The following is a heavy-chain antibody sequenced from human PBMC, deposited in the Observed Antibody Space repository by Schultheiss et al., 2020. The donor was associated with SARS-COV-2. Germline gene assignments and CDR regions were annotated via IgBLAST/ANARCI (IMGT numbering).Heavy chain of an antibody. D-gene: IGHD2-15*01. CDR1: GFTFSSYA. V-gene: IGHV3-30*01. CDR3: ARDLYSSGGSCYAY. J-gene: IGHJ4*02. CDR2: IWYDGSNK. Sequence: GGSLRLSCAASGFTFSSYAMHWVRQAPGKGLEWVAVIWYDGSNKYYADSVKGRFTISRDNSKNTLYLQMNSLRAEDTAVYYCARDLYSSGGSCYAYWGQGTLVTVSS.